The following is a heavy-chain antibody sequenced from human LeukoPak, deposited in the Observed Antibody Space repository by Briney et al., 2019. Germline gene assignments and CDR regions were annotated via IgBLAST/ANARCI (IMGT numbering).Heavy chain of an antibody. D-gene: IGHD2-15*01. CDR2: IIPIPDIT. Sequence: GASVKVSCKASGGTFSSYTISWVRQAPGQGLEWMGRIIPIPDITNYAQKFQGRVTITADKSTSTVYMELSSLRSEDTAVYYCARDGVVVVSPTIYYYYYGMDVWGQGTTVTVSS. V-gene: IGHV1-69*04. CDR1: GGTFSSYT. CDR3: ARDGVVVVSPTIYYYYYGMDV. J-gene: IGHJ6*02.